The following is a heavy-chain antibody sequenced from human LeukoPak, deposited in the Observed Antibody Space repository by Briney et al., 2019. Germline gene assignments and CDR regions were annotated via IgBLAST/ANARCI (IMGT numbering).Heavy chain of an antibody. V-gene: IGHV3-48*03. Sequence: GGSLRLSCAASGFTFSSYEMNWVRRAPGKGLEWVSYISSSGSTIYYADSVKGRFTISRDNAKNSLYLQMNSLRAEDTAVYYCARVSGSLDYWGQGTLVTVSS. CDR3: ARVSGSLDY. D-gene: IGHD1-26*01. J-gene: IGHJ4*02. CDR1: GFTFSSYE. CDR2: ISSSGSTI.